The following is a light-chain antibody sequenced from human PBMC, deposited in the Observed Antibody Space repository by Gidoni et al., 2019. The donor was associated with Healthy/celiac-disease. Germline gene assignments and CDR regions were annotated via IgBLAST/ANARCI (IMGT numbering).Light chain of an antibody. CDR1: QSVSSSY. V-gene: IGKV3-20*01. Sequence: IVLTQSPGTLSLSPGQSATLSCRASQSVSSSYLAWYQQKPGQAPRLLIYGASSRATGIPDRFSGSGSGTDFTLTISRLEPEDFAVYYCQQPWTFGQGTKVEIK. CDR2: GAS. CDR3: QQPWT. J-gene: IGKJ1*01.